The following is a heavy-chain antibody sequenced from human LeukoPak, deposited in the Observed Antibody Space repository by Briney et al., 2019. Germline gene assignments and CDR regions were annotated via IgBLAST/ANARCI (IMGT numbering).Heavy chain of an antibody. D-gene: IGHD3-16*01. Sequence: ASVKVSCKASGYTFTSYAMHWVRQTPGQRLEWMGWINAGNGNTKYSQKFQGRVTITADESTSTAYMELSSLRSEDTAVYYCASRAYWSIGYYGMDVWGQGTTVTVSS. V-gene: IGHV1-3*01. CDR3: ASRAYWSIGYYGMDV. J-gene: IGHJ6*02. CDR1: GYTFTSYA. CDR2: INAGNGNT.